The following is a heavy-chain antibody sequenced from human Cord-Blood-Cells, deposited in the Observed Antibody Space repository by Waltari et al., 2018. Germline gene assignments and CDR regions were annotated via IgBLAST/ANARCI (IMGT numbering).Heavy chain of an antibody. CDR3: AAGGTGTPPADY. J-gene: IGHJ4*02. D-gene: IGHD1-1*01. V-gene: IGHV1-58*01. CDR1: GFPFTTSA. Sequence: QMQLVQSGHEVKKPGTSVKASCKASGFPFTTSAGRGVRQARGQRLEWIGWIVVGSGNTNYAQKCQERVTITRDMSTSTAYMELSSLRSEDTAVYYCAAGGTGTPPADYWGQGTLVTVSS. CDR2: IVVGSGNT.